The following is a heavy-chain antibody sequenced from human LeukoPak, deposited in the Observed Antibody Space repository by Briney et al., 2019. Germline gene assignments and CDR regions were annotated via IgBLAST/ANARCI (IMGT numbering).Heavy chain of an antibody. Sequence: ASVKVSCKASGYTFTGYYMHWVRQAPAQGLEWMGRINSNSGGTNYAQKFQGRVTMTRDTSISTAYMEMTSLRFDDTAVYYCARARQYSSSSLDYWGREPRSPSPQ. CDR3: ARARQYSSSSLDY. CDR1: GYTFTGYY. CDR2: INSNSGGT. D-gene: IGHD6-6*01. V-gene: IGHV1-2*06. J-gene: IGHJ4*02.